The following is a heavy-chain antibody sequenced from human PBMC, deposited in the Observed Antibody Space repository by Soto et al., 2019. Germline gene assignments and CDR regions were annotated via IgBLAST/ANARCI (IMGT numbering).Heavy chain of an antibody. CDR3: AASPESRYSYGYGIYYNYGMDV. V-gene: IGHV1-69*06. CDR2: IVPLSGTP. D-gene: IGHD5-18*01. Sequence: QVRLVQSGAEVKRPGSSVKLSCKVSGANSNSYSIAWVRQAPGQGLQWLGTIVPLSGTPNHAQQFQARVTITADTSTNTAYLELSRLRSEDTAIYYCAASPESRYSYGYGIYYNYGMDVWGQGTTVTVSS. CDR1: GANSNSYS. J-gene: IGHJ6*02.